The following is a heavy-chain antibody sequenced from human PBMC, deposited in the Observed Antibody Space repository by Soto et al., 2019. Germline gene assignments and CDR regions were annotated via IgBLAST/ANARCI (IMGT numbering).Heavy chain of an antibody. V-gene: IGHV1-69*08. D-gene: IGHD5-12*01. CDR3: VRDSPIGSTFSGYDGIDY. Sequence: QVQLVQSGAEVKKPGSSVKVSCKTSGGTFSNDIITWVRQAPGQGLEWMGRIIPILDTTNYAQKFQGRVTITADKSTGTAYMVLNSLRSEDTAVYYCVRDSPIGSTFSGYDGIDYWGQGTLVTVSS. CDR2: IIPILDTT. CDR1: GGTFSNDI. J-gene: IGHJ4*02.